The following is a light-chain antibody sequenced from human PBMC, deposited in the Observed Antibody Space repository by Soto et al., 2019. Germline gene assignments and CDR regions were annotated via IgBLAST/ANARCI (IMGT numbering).Light chain of an antibody. CDR3: QQYKNWPPIS. Sequence: EVVLTRSPATVSLYPMEIATLSCMASQSVSSNLAWYQQKPGQAPRLLIYGASTRATGIPARFSGSGSGTEFTLTISSLQSEDFAVYYCQQYKNWPPISSGQRRRLEIK. CDR2: GAS. J-gene: IGKJ5*01. V-gene: IGKV3-15*01. CDR1: QSVSSN.